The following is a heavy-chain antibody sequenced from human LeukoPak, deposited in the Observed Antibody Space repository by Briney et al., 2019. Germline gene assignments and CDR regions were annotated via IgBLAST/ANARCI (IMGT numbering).Heavy chain of an antibody. Sequence: SVKVSCKASGFTFTSSAMQWVRQARGQRLEWIGWIVVGSGNTNYAQKFQERVTITRDMSTSTAYMELSSLRSEDTAVYYCAAETMVRGVIIPDWGQGTLVTVSS. CDR3: AAETMVRGVIIPD. D-gene: IGHD3-10*01. CDR1: GFTFTSSA. CDR2: IVVGSGNT. J-gene: IGHJ4*02. V-gene: IGHV1-58*02.